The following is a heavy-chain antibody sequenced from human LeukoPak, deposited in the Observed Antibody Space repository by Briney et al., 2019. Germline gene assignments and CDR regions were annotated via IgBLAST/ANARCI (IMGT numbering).Heavy chain of an antibody. V-gene: IGHV3-74*01. CDR1: GFTSSSYW. CDR2: IKSDGSST. J-gene: IGHJ4*02. D-gene: IGHD1-26*01. CDR3: ASQTVVGATDY. Sequence: GGSLRLSCAASGFTSSSYWMHWVRQAPGKGLVWVSRIKSDGSSTSYADSVQGRFTISRDNAKTTLYLQMNSLRAEDTAVYYCASQTVVGATDYWGQGTLVTVSS.